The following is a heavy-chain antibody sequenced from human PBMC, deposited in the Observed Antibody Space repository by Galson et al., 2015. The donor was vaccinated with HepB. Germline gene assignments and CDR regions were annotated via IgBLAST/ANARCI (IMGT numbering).Heavy chain of an antibody. D-gene: IGHD5-12*01. CDR1: GFTFSGSA. CDR3: TREYSGYETYYGTDV. CDR2: IRSKANSYAT. V-gene: IGHV3-73*01. J-gene: IGHJ6*02. Sequence: SLRLSCAASGFTFSGSAMHWVRQASGKGLEWVGRIRSKANSYATAYAASVKGRFTISRDDSKNTAYLQMNSLKTEDTAVYYCTREYSGYETYYGTDVWGQGTTVTVSS.